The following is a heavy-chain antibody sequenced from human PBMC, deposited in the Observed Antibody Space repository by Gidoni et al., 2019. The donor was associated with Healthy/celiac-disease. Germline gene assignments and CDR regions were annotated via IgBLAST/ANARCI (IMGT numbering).Heavy chain of an antibody. CDR3: ARVAWELFSFDY. CDR1: GYPFTGYY. D-gene: IGHD1-26*01. V-gene: IGHV1-2*02. CDR2: INPNSGGT. Sequence: QVQLVQSGAEVTQPGASVKVSCKASGYPFTGYYMHWVRQATGQGLEWMGWINPNSGGTNYAQKFQGRVTMTRDTSISTAYMELSRLRSDDTAVYYCARVAWELFSFDYWGQGTLVTVSS. J-gene: IGHJ4*02.